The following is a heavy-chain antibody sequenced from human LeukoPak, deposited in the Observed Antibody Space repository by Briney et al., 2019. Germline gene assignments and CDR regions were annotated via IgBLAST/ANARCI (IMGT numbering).Heavy chain of an antibody. Sequence: KCGESLKISCKGSGYSFTSYWIGWVRQMPGKGLEWMGSIYPGDSDTRYSPSFQGQVTISADKSISTAYLQWSSLKASDTAMYYCARSALRGGLWFFFDYWGQGTLVTVSS. CDR1: GYSFTSYW. CDR3: ARSALRGGLWFFFDY. J-gene: IGHJ4*02. V-gene: IGHV5-51*01. D-gene: IGHD3-10*01. CDR2: IYPGDSDT.